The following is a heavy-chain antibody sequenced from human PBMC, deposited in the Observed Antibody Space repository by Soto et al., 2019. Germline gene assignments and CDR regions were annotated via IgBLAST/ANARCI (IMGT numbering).Heavy chain of an antibody. Sequence: PGGSLRLSCAVSGFRLSDYEMSWMRQAPGNGPGRVSFISRSADTIDYGESVKGRFSVSRDTAKKSVYLQVRSLGCEDTAAYVCARSSGWFAADALDLCGEGTMVTISS. CDR1: GFRLSDYE. CDR2: ISRSADTI. D-gene: IGHD3-22*01. V-gene: IGHV3-11*04. CDR3: ARSSGWFAADALDL. J-gene: IGHJ3*01.